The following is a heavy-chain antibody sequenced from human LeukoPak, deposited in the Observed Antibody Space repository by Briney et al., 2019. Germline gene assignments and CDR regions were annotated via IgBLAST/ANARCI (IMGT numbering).Heavy chain of an antibody. CDR1: GFPLISYS. Sequence: GGSLRLSCAASGFPLISYSINWVRQAPGKGLEWVSYISSSGSAIYYVDSVKGRFTVSRDNAKNSLFLQINSPRAEDTAVYYCVRVKGSFFDYWGQGALVTVSS. CDR2: ISSSGSAI. J-gene: IGHJ4*02. CDR3: VRVKGSFFDY. V-gene: IGHV3-48*01. D-gene: IGHD2-15*01.